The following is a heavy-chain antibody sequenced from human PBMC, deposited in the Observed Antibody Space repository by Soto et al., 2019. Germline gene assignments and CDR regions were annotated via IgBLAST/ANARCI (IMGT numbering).Heavy chain of an antibody. Sequence: GGYLRLSCAACGFTFSSYGMHWVRQAPGKGLEWVAVIWYDGSNKYYADSVKGRFTISRDNSKNTLYLQMNSLRADDTAVYYCARDRNSGSRPDAFDIWSQGTMVTVSS. CDR1: GFTFSSYG. J-gene: IGHJ3*02. CDR2: IWYDGSNK. CDR3: ARDRNSGSRPDAFDI. V-gene: IGHV3-33*01. D-gene: IGHD1-26*01.